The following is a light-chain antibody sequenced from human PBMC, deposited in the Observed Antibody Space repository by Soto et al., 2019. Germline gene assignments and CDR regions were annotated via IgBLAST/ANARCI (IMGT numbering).Light chain of an antibody. CDR2: DVS. J-gene: IGLJ7*01. CDR1: SSDVGAYKF. Sequence: QSALTQPASVSGSPGQSLTISCTGTSSDVGAYKFVSWYQQHPGKAPKLIIYDVSNRPSGVSNRFSGSKSGNTASLTISGLQAEDEADYYCSSFTSTTTLGVFGTGTQLTVL. V-gene: IGLV2-14*03. CDR3: SSFTSTTTLGV.